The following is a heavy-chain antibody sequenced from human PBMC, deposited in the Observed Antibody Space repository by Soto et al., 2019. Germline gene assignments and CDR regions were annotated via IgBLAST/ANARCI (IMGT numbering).Heavy chain of an antibody. CDR3: TRVLGYTFEPGKTRYYAMDV. CDR2: LIPVFGSP. J-gene: IGHJ6*02. D-gene: IGHD5-18*01. V-gene: IGHV1-69*01. CDR1: GGTFSKDA. Sequence: QVQLVQSGAEVKKPGSSVTVSCKTSGGTFSKDAINWVRQAPGQGLEWMGLLIPVFGSPIYAQKFQGRIRITADDSMSTAFMDVSSLRSEDTAVYYCTRVLGYTFEPGKTRYYAMDVWGQGTTVSVSS.